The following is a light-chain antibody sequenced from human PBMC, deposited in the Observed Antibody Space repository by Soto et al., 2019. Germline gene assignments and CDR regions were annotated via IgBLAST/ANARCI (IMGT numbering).Light chain of an antibody. CDR1: NIGSKS. J-gene: IGLJ2*01. CDR2: YDS. CDR3: QVWDSSSDHVV. V-gene: IGLV3-21*04. Sequence: SYELTQPPSVSVAPGKTARITRGGNNIGSKSVLWYQQKPGQAPVLVIYYDSDRPSGIPERFSGSNSGNTATLTISRVEAGDEADYYCQVWDSSSDHVVFGGGTKVTVL.